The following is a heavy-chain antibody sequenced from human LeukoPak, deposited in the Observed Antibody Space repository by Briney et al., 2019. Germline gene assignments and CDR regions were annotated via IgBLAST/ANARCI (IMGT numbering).Heavy chain of an antibody. J-gene: IGHJ4*02. CDR1: GFTFSTYA. CDR3: ARDLSGSYQAGY. CDR2: IRYDGSKK. Sequence: GGSLRLSCAASGFTFSTYAMHWVRQAPGKGLEWVAFIRYDGSKKYYADFVKGRFTISRDNSKNTLYLQMNSLRAEDTAVYYCARDLSGSYQAGYWGQGTLVTVSS. V-gene: IGHV3-30*02. D-gene: IGHD1-26*01.